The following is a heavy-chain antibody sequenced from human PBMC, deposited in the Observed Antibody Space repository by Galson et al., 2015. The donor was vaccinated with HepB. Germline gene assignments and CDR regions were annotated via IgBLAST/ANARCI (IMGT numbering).Heavy chain of an antibody. CDR1: GYTFTDYY. CDR2: VDPEDGET. Sequence: VKVSCKVSGYTFTDYYMHWVQQAPGRGLEWMGLVDPEDGETIYAEKFQGRVTITADTSTDTAYMELSSLRSEDTAVYYCATEPLVTPSCFDYWGQGTLVTVSS. V-gene: IGHV1-69-2*01. J-gene: IGHJ4*02. CDR3: ATEPLVTPSCFDY. D-gene: IGHD4-23*01.